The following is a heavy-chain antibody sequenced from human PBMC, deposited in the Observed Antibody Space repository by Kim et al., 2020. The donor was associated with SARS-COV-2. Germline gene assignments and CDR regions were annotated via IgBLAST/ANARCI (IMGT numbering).Heavy chain of an antibody. CDR1: GFIFSIYA. J-gene: IGHJ4*02. Sequence: GGSLRLSCAASGFIFSIYAMHWVRQAPGKGLEWMAIISHDGTNKYYGDSVKGRFTISRDNSKNTLYLQMNRLRPEDTAVYYCARASGSYSLLDLWGQGTLVTVSS. V-gene: IGHV3-30*04. CDR3: ARASGSYSLLDL. D-gene: IGHD1-26*01. CDR2: ISHDGTNK.